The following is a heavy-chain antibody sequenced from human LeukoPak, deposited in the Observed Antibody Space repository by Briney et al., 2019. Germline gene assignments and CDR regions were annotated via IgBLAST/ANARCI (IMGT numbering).Heavy chain of an antibody. CDR2: ISGSGSTI. V-gene: IGHV3-48*02. CDR3: ARGGSSAYFDN. CDR1: GFTFSAYA. Sequence: GGSLRLSCEASGFTFSAYAMTWVRQAPGKGLEWVSYISGSGSTIYYADSVKGRLTISRDNAKNSLYLQMNSLRDKDTAVYYCARGGSSAYFDNWGQGTLVTVSS. D-gene: IGHD1-26*01. J-gene: IGHJ4*02.